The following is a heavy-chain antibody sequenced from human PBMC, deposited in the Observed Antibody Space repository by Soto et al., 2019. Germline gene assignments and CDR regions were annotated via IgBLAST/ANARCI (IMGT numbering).Heavy chain of an antibody. J-gene: IGHJ6*03. D-gene: IGHD3-9*01. Sequence: PGGSLRLSCAASGFTFSSYAMSWVRQAPGKGLEWVSAISGSGGSTYYADSVKGRFTISRDNSKNSLYLQMNSLRAEDTAVYYCARDLWGYDILTHYYYYYMDVWGKGTTVTVSS. CDR2: ISGSGGST. V-gene: IGHV3-23*01. CDR3: ARDLWGYDILTHYYYYYMDV. CDR1: GFTFSSYA.